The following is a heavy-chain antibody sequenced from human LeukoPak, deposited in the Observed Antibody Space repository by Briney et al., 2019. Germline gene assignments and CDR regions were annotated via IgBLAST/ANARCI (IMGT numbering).Heavy chain of an antibody. CDR1: GFTFSSYA. CDR3: AKSPTVTINLDY. V-gene: IGHV3-23*01. CDR2: ISGSGGNT. J-gene: IGHJ4*02. D-gene: IGHD4-17*01. Sequence: GGSLRLSCAASGFTFSSYAMSWVRQAPGKGLEWVSAISGSGGNTYYADSVKGRFTISRDNSKNTLYLQMNSLRAEDTAVYYCAKSPTVTINLDYWGQGTLVTVSS.